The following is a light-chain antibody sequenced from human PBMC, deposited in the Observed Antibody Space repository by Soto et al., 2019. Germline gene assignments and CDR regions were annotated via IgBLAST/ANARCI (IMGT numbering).Light chain of an antibody. V-gene: IGKV3-20*01. CDR1: HSITTTY. CDR3: LQYGHSPRT. Sequence: EVVLTQSPATLSLSPGDRATLSCRASHSITTTYIAWYQQKPGQAPRLLVSATSTRATGIPDRFSGSGSGTDVTLTITRLEPEDFAVYYCLQYGHSPRTFGQGTRLEIK. CDR2: ATS. J-gene: IGKJ1*01.